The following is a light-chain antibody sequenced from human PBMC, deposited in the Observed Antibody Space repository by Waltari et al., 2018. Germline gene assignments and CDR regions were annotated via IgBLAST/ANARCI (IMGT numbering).Light chain of an antibody. CDR2: AAS. V-gene: IGKV3-20*01. J-gene: IGKJ3*01. CDR3: QEFGTSPRIT. Sequence: EIVLTQSPGTLSLSPGEIATLPCRASQKIDNNFLAWYQQRPGQAPRLLIYAASRRATGIPVRFSGSGSGTDFTLTISRLEPEDFAVYYCQEFGTSPRITFGPGTKVDI. CDR1: QKIDNNF.